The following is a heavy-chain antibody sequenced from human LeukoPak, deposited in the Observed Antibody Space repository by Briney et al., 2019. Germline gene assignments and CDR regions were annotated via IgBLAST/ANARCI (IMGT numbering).Heavy chain of an antibody. V-gene: IGHV4-34*01. CDR2: INHSGST. CDR3: AVTPGGATGGSFDY. Sequence: SETLSLTCAVYGGSFSGYYWSWIRQPPGKGLEWIGEINHSGSTNYNPSLKSRVTISVDKSKNQFSLKLSSVTAADTAVYYCAVTPGGATGGSFDYWGQGTLVTVSS. D-gene: IGHD1-26*01. CDR1: GGSFSGYY. J-gene: IGHJ4*02.